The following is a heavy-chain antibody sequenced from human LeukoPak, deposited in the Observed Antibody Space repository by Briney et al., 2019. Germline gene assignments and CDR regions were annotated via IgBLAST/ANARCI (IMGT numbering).Heavy chain of an antibody. CDR2: INPSGGST. V-gene: IGHV1-46*03. CDR1: GYTFTSYY. Sequence: ASVKVSCKASGYTFTSYYMHWVRQAPGQGLEWMGIINPSGGSTSYAQKFQGRVTMTRDTSTSTVYMELSSLRSEDTAVYYCAREFPNGLQYHYGSGSYSDAFDIWGQGTMVTVSS. CDR3: AREFPNGLQYHYGSGSYSDAFDI. J-gene: IGHJ3*02. D-gene: IGHD3-10*01.